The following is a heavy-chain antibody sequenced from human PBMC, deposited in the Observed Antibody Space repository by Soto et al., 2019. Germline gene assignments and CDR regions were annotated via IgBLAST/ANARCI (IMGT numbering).Heavy chain of an antibody. V-gene: IGHV3-30*18. D-gene: IGHD3-16*01. CDR1: GFTFSNYG. CDR3: AKGPAGGDTHRSADY. CDR2: IRNDGSNE. J-gene: IGHJ4*02. Sequence: LRLSCAASGFTFSNYGMHWVRQAPGKGLEWVAVIRNDGSNEYYADSVKGRFTISRDNPKHTLYLQMNSLRAEDTAVYYCAKGPAGGDTHRSADYWGQGALVTVSS.